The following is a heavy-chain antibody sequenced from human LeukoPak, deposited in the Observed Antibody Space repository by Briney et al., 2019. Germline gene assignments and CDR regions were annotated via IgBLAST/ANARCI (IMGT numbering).Heavy chain of an antibody. V-gene: IGHV4-61*05. J-gene: IGHJ4*02. CDR2: ISNSGSN. D-gene: IGHD1-26*01. CDR1: GGSISSNSYY. CDR3: ARVGSGSYLGRIDS. Sequence: SETLSLTCTVSGGSISSNSYYWGWIRQPPGKGLEGIGYISNSGSNNDNPFLKSRVTISVETSKNQFFLQRSFGTAAEPAYYYCARVGSGSYLGRIDSWGQGTLVTVSS.